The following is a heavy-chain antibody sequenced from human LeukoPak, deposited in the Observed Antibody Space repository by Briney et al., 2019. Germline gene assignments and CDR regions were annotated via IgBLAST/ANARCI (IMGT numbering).Heavy chain of an antibody. CDR1: GFTFSDYD. J-gene: IGHJ4*02. CDR2: ISYDGSNR. V-gene: IGHV3-30*18. Sequence: GGSLRLSCAASGFTFSDYDMHWVRQAPGKGLEWVAVISYDGSNRYYADSVKGRFTISRDNSKNTLYLQMNSLRAEDTAVYYCAKDLGVFQFDYWGQGTLVTVSS. CDR3: AKDLGVFQFDY. D-gene: IGHD2-21*01.